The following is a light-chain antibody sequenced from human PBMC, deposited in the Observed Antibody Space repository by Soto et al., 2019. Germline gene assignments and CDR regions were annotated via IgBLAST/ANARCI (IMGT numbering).Light chain of an antibody. J-gene: IGLJ3*02. CDR1: TGAVTSGYY. CDR3: LLYYGGAQRV. V-gene: IGLV7-43*01. CDR2: STT. Sequence: QAVVTQEPSLTVSPGGTVALTCASSTGAVTSGYYPNWFQQKPGQAPRALIYSTTNKHPWTPARFSGSLLEGKAALTLSGVQPEDEADYYCLLYYGGAQRVFGGGTKLTVL.